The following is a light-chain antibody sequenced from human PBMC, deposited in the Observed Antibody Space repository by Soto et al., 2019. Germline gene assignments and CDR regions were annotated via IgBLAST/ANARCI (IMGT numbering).Light chain of an antibody. J-gene: IGKJ5*01. CDR3: QQYGSPRIT. V-gene: IGKV3-20*01. CDR1: QSVSSSY. CDR2: GAS. Sequence: DIVLTQSPGTLSLSPGERATLSCRASQSVSSSYLAWYQQKPGQAPRLLIYGASSRATGIPDRFSGSGSGTDFTLTISRXEPEDFAVYYCQQYGSPRITFGQGTRLEIK.